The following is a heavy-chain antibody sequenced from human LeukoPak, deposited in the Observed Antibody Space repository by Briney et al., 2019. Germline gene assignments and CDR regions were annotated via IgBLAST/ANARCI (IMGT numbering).Heavy chain of an antibody. D-gene: IGHD2-2*01. J-gene: IGHJ4*02. Sequence: ASVNVSCKASGYTFTSYDINWVRQATGQGLEWMGWMNPNSGNTGYAQKFQGRVTMTRNTSISTAYMELSSLRSEDTAVYYCARSYCSSTSCYDPPLDYWGQGTLVTVSS. V-gene: IGHV1-8*01. CDR2: MNPNSGNT. CDR1: GYTFTSYD. CDR3: ARSYCSSTSCYDPPLDY.